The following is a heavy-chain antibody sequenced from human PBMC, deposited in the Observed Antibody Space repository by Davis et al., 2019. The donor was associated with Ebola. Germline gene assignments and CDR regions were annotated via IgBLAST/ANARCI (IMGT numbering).Heavy chain of an antibody. CDR2: TYYDGIT. Sequence: PSETLSLTCTVSGGSVVSSHYYWGWIRQSPGKGLEWIGTTYYDGITHYNPSLKSRVTISVDTSMKQFSLNVISVTVADTAVYYCARLVFGNSVYRGSDYYGMDIWGQGNTVTVSS. D-gene: IGHD5/OR15-5a*01. V-gene: IGHV4-39*01. J-gene: IGHJ6*02. CDR1: GGSVVSSHYY. CDR3: ARLVFGNSVYRGSDYYGMDI.